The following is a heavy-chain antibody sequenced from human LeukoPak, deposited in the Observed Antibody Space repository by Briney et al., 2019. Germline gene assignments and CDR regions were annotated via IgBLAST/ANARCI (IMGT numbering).Heavy chain of an antibody. J-gene: IGHJ4*02. CDR2: ISGSGGST. CDR3: AKRNYDFWSGYYRRAENHFDY. CDR1: GFTFSSYA. Sequence: GGSLRLSCAASGFTFSSYAMSWVRQAPGKGLEWVSVISGSGGSTYYADSVKGRFTISRDNSKTTLYLQMNSLRAEDTAIYYCAKRNYDFWSGYYRRAENHFDYWGQGTLVTVSS. D-gene: IGHD3-3*01. V-gene: IGHV3-23*01.